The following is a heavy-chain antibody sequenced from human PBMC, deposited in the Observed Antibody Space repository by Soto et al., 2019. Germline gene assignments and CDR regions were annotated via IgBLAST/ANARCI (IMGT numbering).Heavy chain of an antibody. CDR2: VNSDGDTT. Sequence: EVQLVESGGGLVQPGGSLRLSCAASGFTFRNYWMHWVRQAPGKGLVWVSRVNSDGDTTYYADSVKGRFTISRDNAKNTVHLQINSLGAEDTAVYYCARNYAYAEGYYFYGIDVWGQGTTVTVSS. CDR3: ARNYAYAEGYYFYGIDV. V-gene: IGHV3-74*01. CDR1: GFTFRNYW. D-gene: IGHD3-16*01. J-gene: IGHJ6*02.